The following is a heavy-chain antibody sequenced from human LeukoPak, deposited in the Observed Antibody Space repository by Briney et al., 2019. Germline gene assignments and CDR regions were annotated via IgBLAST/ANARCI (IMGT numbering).Heavy chain of an antibody. J-gene: IGHJ4*02. D-gene: IGHD6-13*01. CDR2: IYHSGST. Sequence: KASETLSLTCAVYGGSFSGYYWSWIRQPPGKGLEWIGEIYHSGSTNYNPSLKSRVTISIDKSKNQFSLSLSSVTAADSALYFCASSRGPSSSWSFDSWGQGILVTVSS. CDR1: GGSFSGYY. CDR3: ASSRGPSSSWSFDS. V-gene: IGHV4-34*01.